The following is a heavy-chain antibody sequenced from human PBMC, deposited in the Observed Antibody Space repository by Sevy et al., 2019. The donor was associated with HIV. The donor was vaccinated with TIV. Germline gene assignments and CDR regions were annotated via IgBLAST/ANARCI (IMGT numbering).Heavy chain of an antibody. CDR3: ARDLPPSATTVPHFDY. Sequence: GGSLRLSCTASGFTFSSYEMNWVRQAPGKGLEWVSYISNSGSTIHYSDSVKDRFTISRDNAKNSLYLQMNSLRAEDTAVYYCARDLPPSATTVPHFDYWGRGTLVIVSS. CDR2: ISNSGSTI. V-gene: IGHV3-48*03. J-gene: IGHJ4*02. CDR1: GFTFSSYE. D-gene: IGHD4-17*01.